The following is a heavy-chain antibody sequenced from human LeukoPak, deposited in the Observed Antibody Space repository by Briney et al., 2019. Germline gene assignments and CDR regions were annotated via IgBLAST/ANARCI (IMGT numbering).Heavy chain of an antibody. CDR2: IYHSGST. CDR1: GGSMSTYA. Sequence: SSETLSLTCTVSGGSMSTYAWSWIRQPPGKGLEYIGYIYHSGSTNYSPSLKSRVTISVDTSKKQFSLKLSSVTAADTAVYYCARGRHGPLNWFDPWGQGILVTVSS. V-gene: IGHV4-59*01. J-gene: IGHJ5*02. D-gene: IGHD2-8*01. CDR3: ARGRHGPLNWFDP.